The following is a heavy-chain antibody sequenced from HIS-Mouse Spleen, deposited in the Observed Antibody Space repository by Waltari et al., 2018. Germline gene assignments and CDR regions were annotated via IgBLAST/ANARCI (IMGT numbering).Heavy chain of an antibody. CDR3: ASRVWGTAMPGFDY. CDR1: GGSFSGYY. J-gene: IGHJ4*02. V-gene: IGHV4-34*01. CDR2: INHSGST. D-gene: IGHD5-18*01. Sequence: QVQLQQWGAGLLKPSETLSLTCAVYGGSFSGYYWSWIRQPPGKGLEWRGEINHSGSTNGNPARKSRVTISVDTSKNQFSLKLSSGTAADTAVYYCASRVWGTAMPGFDYWGQGTLVTVSS.